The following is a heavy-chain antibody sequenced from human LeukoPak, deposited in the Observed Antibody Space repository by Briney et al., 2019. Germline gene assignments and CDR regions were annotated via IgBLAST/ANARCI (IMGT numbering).Heavy chain of an antibody. J-gene: IGHJ4*02. CDR3: ARSSADYDFWSGYPLLFDY. CDR2: IYYSGST. D-gene: IGHD3-3*01. Sequence: PSETLSLTCTVSGGSISSGDYYWSWIRQPPGKGLEGFGYIYYSGSTYYNPSLKSRVTISVDTSKNQFSLKLSSVTAADTAVYYCARSSADYDFWSGYPLLFDYWGQGTLVTVSS. CDR1: GGSISSGDYY. V-gene: IGHV4-30-4*08.